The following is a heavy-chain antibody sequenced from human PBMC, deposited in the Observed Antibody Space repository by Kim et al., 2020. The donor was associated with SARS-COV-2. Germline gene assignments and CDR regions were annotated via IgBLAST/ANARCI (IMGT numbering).Heavy chain of an antibody. CDR3: ARDRGFGDQRRGNWFDP. D-gene: IGHD3-10*01. J-gene: IGHJ5*02. Sequence: VKGRFTLTRDNAKNSRYLQMNSVRAEETAVYYCARDRGFGDQRRGNWFDPWGQGTLVTVSS. V-gene: IGHV3-21*01.